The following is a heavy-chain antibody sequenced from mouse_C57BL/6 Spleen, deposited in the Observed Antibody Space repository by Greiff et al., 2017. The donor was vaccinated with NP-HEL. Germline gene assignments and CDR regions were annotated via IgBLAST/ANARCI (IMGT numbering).Heavy chain of an antibody. Sequence: EVMLVESGGGLVKPGGSLKLSCAASGFTFSDYGMHWVRQAPEKGLEWVAYISSGSSTIYYADTVKGRFTISRDNAKNTLFLHMTSLRSEDTAMYYCARLNFDYWGQGTTLTVSS. V-gene: IGHV5-17*01. CDR3: ARLNFDY. CDR1: GFTFSDYG. J-gene: IGHJ2*01. CDR2: ISSGSSTI.